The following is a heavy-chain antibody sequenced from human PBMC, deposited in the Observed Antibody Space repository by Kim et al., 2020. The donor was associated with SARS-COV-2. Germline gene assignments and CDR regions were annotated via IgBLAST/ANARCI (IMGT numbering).Heavy chain of an antibody. CDR2: ISSSSSYI. CDR3: ARDVGYYDSSGYQPDY. J-gene: IGHJ4*02. Sequence: GGSLRLSCAASGFTFSSYSMNWVRQAPGKGLEWVSSISSSSSYIYYADSVKGRFTISRDNAKNSLYLQMNSLRAEDTAVYYCARDVGYYDSSGYQPDYWGQGTLVTVSS. D-gene: IGHD3-22*01. V-gene: IGHV3-21*01. CDR1: GFTFSSYS.